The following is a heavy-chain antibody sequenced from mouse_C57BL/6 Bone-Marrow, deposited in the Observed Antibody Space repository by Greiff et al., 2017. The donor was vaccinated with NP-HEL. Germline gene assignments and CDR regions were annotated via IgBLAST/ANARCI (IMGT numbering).Heavy chain of an antibody. CDR2: IHPNSGST. J-gene: IGHJ4*01. V-gene: IGHV1-64*01. Sequence: VQLQQPGAELVKPGASVKLSCKASGYTFTSYWMHWVKQRPGQGLEWIGMIHPNSGSTNYNEKFKSKATLTVDKSSSTAYMQLSSLTSEDSAVYYCARSVGYYDYDYAMDYRGQGTSVTVSS. CDR3: ARSVGYYDYDYAMDY. CDR1: GYTFTSYW. D-gene: IGHD2-4*01.